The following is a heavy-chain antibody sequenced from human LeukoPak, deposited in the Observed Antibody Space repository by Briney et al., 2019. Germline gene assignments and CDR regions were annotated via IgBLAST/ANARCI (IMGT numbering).Heavy chain of an antibody. D-gene: IGHD6-13*01. CDR3: ARGVDSSHNWFDP. V-gene: IGHV3-48*01. Sequence: PGGSLRLSCAASGFTFSSYSMNWVRQAPGKGLEWVSYISSSSSTIYYADSVKGRFTISRDNAKNSLYLQMNSLRAEDTAVYYCARGVDSSHNWFDPWGQGTLVTVSS. J-gene: IGHJ5*02. CDR2: ISSSSSTI. CDR1: GFTFSSYS.